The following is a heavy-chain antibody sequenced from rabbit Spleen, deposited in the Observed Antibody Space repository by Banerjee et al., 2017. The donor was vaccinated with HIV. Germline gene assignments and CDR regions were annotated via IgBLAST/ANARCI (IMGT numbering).Heavy chain of an antibody. CDR2: IYNGDSNT. V-gene: IGHV1S45*01. J-gene: IGHJ6*01. Sequence: QQQLEEYGGDPVQPEGSLTLTCKASGLDFSSSYWIWWVRQAPGKGLEWIAYIYNGDSNTAYASWAKGRFTISKTSSTTVTLQLNSLTAADTATYFCARDTGTSFSTYGMDLWGPGTLVTVS. CDR1: GLDFSSSYW. D-gene: IGHD7-1*01. CDR3: ARDTGTSFSTYGMDL.